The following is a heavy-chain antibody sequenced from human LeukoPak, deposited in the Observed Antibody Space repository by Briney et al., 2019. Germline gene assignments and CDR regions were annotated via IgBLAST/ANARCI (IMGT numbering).Heavy chain of an antibody. CDR3: AKYSSSHYYHYMDV. J-gene: IGHJ6*03. CDR2: INPNSGGT. CDR1: GYTFTGYY. D-gene: IGHD6-6*01. Sequence: ASVKVSCKASGYTFTGYYMHWVRQAPGQGLEWMGWINPNSGGTNYAQKFQGRVTMTRDTSISTAYMELSRLRSDDTAVYYCAKYSSSHYYHYMDVWGKGTTVTVSS. V-gene: IGHV1-2*02.